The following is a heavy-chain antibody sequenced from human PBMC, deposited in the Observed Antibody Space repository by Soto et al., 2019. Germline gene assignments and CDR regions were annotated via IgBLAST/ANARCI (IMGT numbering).Heavy chain of an antibody. CDR2: ISYDGSNK. J-gene: IGHJ6*02. V-gene: IGHV3-30*18. CDR1: GFTFSSYG. Sequence: GGSPRLSCAASGFTFSSYGMHWVRQAPGKGLEWVAVISYDGSNKYYADSVKGRFTISRDNSKNTLYLQMNSLRAEDTAVYYCAKVGEGGSGSYYYYYYGMDVWGQGTTVTVSS. D-gene: IGHD1-26*01. CDR3: AKVGEGGSGSYYYYYYGMDV.